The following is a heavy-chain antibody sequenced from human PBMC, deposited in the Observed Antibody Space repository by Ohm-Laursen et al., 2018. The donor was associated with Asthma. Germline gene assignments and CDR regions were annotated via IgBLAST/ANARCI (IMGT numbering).Heavy chain of an antibody. Sequence: GSSVTVSCQASGYTFTSYYMHWVRQAPGQGLEWMGIINPSGGSTSYAQKFQGRVTMTRDTSTSTVYMELSSLRSEDTAVYYCARDRAAGGSADYFDYWGQGTLVTVSS. CDR2: INPSGGST. J-gene: IGHJ4*02. D-gene: IGHD1-26*01. CDR1: GYTFTSYY. CDR3: ARDRAAGGSADYFDY. V-gene: IGHV1-46*01.